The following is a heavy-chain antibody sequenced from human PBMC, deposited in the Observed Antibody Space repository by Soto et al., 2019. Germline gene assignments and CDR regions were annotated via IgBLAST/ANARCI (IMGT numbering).Heavy chain of an antibody. Sequence: PSETLSLTWTVAGGSISSYYWSWIRQPPGKGLEWIGYIYYSGSTNYNPSLKSRVTISVDTDKNQYSLKLSSVTAADTAVYYCARRNWDPSEGSYYYYYLDVWGKGTTVTVSS. V-gene: IGHV4-59*08. D-gene: IGHD7-27*01. J-gene: IGHJ6*03. CDR1: GGSISSYY. CDR2: IYYSGST. CDR3: ARRNWDPSEGSYYYYYLDV.